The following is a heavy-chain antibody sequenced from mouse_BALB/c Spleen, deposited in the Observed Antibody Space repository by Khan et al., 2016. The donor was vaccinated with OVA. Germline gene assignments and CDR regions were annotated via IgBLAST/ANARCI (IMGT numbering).Heavy chain of an antibody. CDR2: INPSNGYT. Sequence: QVQLQQSGAELARPGASVKMSCKASGYTFISYTIHWIKKRPGQGLEWIGYINPSNGYTNYNQKFKDKATFTTDKSSTTAYLQLSSLTSDDSAVYSCVRDGAYHRNDGWFAYWSQGTLVTVSA. CDR3: VRDGAYHRNDGWFAY. CDR1: GYTFISYT. D-gene: IGHD2-14*01. J-gene: IGHJ3*01. V-gene: IGHV1-4*01.